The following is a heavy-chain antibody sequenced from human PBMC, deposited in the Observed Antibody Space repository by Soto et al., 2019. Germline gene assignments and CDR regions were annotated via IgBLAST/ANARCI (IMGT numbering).Heavy chain of an antibody. CDR2: IIPFFGTP. CDR1: AETFNTYT. Sequence: QVQLDQSGAEVKRPGSSVRVSCKASAETFNTYTINWVRQAPGQRPEWLGRIIPFFGTPDYSQSFQGRLTITADESTGTAYMDLRSLRSDDTAVYYCAREVVTETTLGYFDFWGQGTLVTVSS. J-gene: IGHJ4*02. D-gene: IGHD2-21*02. V-gene: IGHV1-69*01. CDR3: AREVVTETTLGYFDF.